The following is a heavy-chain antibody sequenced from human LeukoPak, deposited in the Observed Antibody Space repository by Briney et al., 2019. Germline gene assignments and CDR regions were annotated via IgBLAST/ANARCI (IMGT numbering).Heavy chain of an antibody. CDR1: AFKFSDYY. D-gene: IGHD3-22*01. CDR2: ISSSGDIS. V-gene: IGHV3-11*04. CDR3: VSDRSSGLYHYDSSGFLF. J-gene: IGHJ4*01. Sequence: GGSLRLSCAASAFKFSDYYMNWIRQAPGEGLEWVSSISSSGDISYYTDSVKGRFSISRDNAKNSLFLQMHGLRAEDTAVYFCVSDRSSGLYHYDSSGFLFWGRGTLVTVSS.